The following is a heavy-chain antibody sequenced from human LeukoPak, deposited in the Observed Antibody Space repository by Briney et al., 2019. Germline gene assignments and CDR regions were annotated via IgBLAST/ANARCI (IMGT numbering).Heavy chain of an antibody. CDR2: ISSSSSYI. V-gene: IGHV3-21*01. CDR1: GFTFSSYS. CDR3: ARDLAYYGSGKQNY. D-gene: IGHD3-10*01. Sequence: PGGSLRLSCAASGFTFSSYSMNWVRQAPGKGLEWVSSISSSSSYIYYADSVKGRFTISRDNAKNSLYLQMNSLRAEDTAVYYCARDLAYYGSGKQNYWGQGTLVTVSS. J-gene: IGHJ4*02.